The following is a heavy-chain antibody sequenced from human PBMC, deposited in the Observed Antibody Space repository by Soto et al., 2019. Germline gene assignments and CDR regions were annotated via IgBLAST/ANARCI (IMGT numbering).Heavy chain of an antibody. CDR2: INPDTGTT. V-gene: IGHV1-46*01. J-gene: IGHJ4*02. CDR1: GYTFTHYY. D-gene: IGHD2-21*01. CDR3: ANCPIYGGDSYFAY. Sequence: QVQLVQSGAALRKPGASVKLSCQASGYTFTHYYIHWVRQAPGQGLEWLAIINPDTGTTSYAQTLQGRVTLTTDTSASTVYLELSGLAAEDTAVYYCANCPIYGGDSYFAYWGQGTLVTVSS.